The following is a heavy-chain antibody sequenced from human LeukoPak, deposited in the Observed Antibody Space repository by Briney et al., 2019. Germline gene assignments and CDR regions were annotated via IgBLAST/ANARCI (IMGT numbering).Heavy chain of an antibody. CDR3: ARPLRYFDPRDY. CDR2: ISGSGGST. J-gene: IGHJ4*02. D-gene: IGHD3-9*01. Sequence: GGSLRLSCAASGFTFSSYGMSWVRQDPGKGLEWVSAISGSGGSTYYADSVKGRFTISRDNSKNTLYLQMNSLRAEDTAVYYCARPLRYFDPRDYWGQGTLVTVSS. V-gene: IGHV3-23*01. CDR1: GFTFSSYG.